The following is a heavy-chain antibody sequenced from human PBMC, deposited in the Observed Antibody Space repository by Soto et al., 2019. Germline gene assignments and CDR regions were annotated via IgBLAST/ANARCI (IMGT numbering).Heavy chain of an antibody. J-gene: IGHJ4*02. V-gene: IGHV4-34*01. CDR1: GGSFSGYY. CDR3: ARLTWSGSYYFDY. D-gene: IGHD1-26*01. Sequence: PSETLSLTCAVYGGSFSGYYWSWIRQPPGKGLEWIGEINHSGSTNYNPSLKSRVTISVDTSKNQFSLKLSSVTAADTAVYYCARLTWSGSYYFDYWGQGALVTVS. CDR2: INHSGST.